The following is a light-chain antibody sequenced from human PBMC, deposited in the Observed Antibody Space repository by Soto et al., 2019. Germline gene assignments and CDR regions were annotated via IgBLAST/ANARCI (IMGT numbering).Light chain of an antibody. CDR1: QGISNY. CDR3: QKYNSAPLT. J-gene: IGKJ4*01. V-gene: IGKV1-27*01. Sequence: DIQMTQSPSSLSASVGDRVTITCRASQGISNYLAWYQQKPGKVPKLLIYAASTLQSGVPSRFSGIGSGTDFTPTISSLQPEDVATYYCQKYNSAPLTFGGGTKVEIK. CDR2: AAS.